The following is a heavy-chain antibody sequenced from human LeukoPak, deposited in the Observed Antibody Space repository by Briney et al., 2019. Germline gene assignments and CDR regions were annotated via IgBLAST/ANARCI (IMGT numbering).Heavy chain of an antibody. CDR1: GSIFTSYW. CDR2: IDPSDSYT. J-gene: IGHJ6*02. V-gene: IGHV5-10-1*01. CDR3: ARSHYGMDV. Sequence: GASLQICCKCSGSIFTSYWISWVRQLPGKGREWMGRIDPSDSYTNYSPSFQGHVTISADKPISTAYLQWSSLKASDTAMYYCARSHYGMDVWGQGTTVTVSS.